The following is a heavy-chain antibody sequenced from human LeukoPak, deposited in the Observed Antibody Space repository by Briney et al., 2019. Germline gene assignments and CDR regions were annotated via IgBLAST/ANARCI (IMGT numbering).Heavy chain of an antibody. D-gene: IGHD3-16*02. J-gene: IGHJ4*02. CDR1: GFTFSSYW. V-gene: IGHV3-7*01. CDR3: ARDPYYDYVWGSYRYFDY. Sequence: GGSLRLSCAASGFTFSSYWMSWVRQAPGKGLEWVANIKQDGSEKYYVDSVKGRFTISRDNAKNSLYLQMNSLRAEDTAVYYCARDPYYDYVWGSYRYFDYWGQGTLVTVSS. CDR2: IKQDGSEK.